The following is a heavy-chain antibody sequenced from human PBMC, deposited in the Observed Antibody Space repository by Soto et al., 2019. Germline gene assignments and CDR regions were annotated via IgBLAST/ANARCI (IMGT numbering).Heavy chain of an antibody. J-gene: IGHJ4*02. V-gene: IGHV1-2*02. CDR3: ARENWRVAY. CDR2: VNPVNGNT. Sequence: QVQLVQSGAEVKKPGASVKVSCKTSGYSFSEFRMHWVRQAPGQGLEWMGWVNPVNGNTNYSQDFQGRVTMTRDASTKTGSMELSSLTSDDTSTVYCARENWRVAYCGQGTLITVSS. CDR1: GYSFSEFR.